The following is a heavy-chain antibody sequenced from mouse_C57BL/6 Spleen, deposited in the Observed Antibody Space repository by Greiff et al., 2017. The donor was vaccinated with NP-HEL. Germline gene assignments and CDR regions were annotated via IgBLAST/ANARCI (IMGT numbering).Heavy chain of an antibody. Sequence: VQLQQSGPELVKPGASVKISCKASGYAFSRSWMNWVKQRPGKGLEWIGRIYPGDGDTNYNGKFKGKDTLTADKSSSTAYMQLSSLTSEDSAVYFCARGIYYGYDYYFDYWGQGTTLTVSS. V-gene: IGHV1-82*01. J-gene: IGHJ2*01. CDR1: GYAFSRSW. D-gene: IGHD2-2*01. CDR3: ARGIYYGYDYYFDY. CDR2: IYPGDGDT.